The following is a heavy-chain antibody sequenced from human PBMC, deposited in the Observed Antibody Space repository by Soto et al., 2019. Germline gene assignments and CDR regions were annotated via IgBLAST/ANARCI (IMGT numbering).Heavy chain of an antibody. J-gene: IGHJ6*02. CDR3: ARGFPPAPLWSGYYKVAYYYYGMDV. CDR2: INHSGST. Sequence: SETLSLTCAVYGGSFSGYYWSWIRQPPGKGLEWIGEINHSGSTNYNPSLKSRVTISVDTSRNQFSLKLSSVAAADTAVYYCARGFPPAPLWSGYYKVAYYYYGMDVWGQGTTVTVSS. CDR1: GGSFSGYY. D-gene: IGHD3-3*01. V-gene: IGHV4-34*01.